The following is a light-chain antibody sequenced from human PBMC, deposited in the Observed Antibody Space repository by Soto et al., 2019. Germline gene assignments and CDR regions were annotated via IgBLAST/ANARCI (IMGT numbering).Light chain of an antibody. Sequence: QAVVPQPPSASGTPGQRVIISCSGSDSDVGTNTVNWYQQVPGAAPKLLMYRNDQRPAGVPARFSGSKSGTSASLAISGLRTEDEADYYCAAWDDTLPGYVFGSGTKLTVL. CDR3: AAWDDTLPGYV. CDR1: DSDVGTNT. J-gene: IGLJ1*01. V-gene: IGLV1-44*01. CDR2: RND.